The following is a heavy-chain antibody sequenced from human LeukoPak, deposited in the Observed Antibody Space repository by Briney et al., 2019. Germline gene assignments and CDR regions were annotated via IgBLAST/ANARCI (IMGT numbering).Heavy chain of an antibody. CDR1: GFTFSNYG. CDR2: INPDGSSS. D-gene: IGHD4-17*01. J-gene: IGHJ4*02. CDR3: VRQAVSGDSGIAY. Sequence: GGSLRLSCAASGFTFSNYGMNWVRQAPGKGLEWVSRINPDGSSSNYADSVKGRFTMSRDNAKSMVYLQMDGLRAEDTAVFSCVRQAVSGDSGIAYWGRGVLVTVSS. V-gene: IGHV3-74*01.